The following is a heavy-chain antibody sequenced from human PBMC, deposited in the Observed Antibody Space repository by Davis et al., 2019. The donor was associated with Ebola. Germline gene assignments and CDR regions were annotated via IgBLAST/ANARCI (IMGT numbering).Heavy chain of an antibody. J-gene: IGHJ6*03. Sequence: ASVKVSCKASGYTFTGYYMHWVRQAPGQGLEWMGWINPNSGGTNYAQKFQGRVTMTRDTSISTAYMELSRLRSDDTAVYYCARDRTYYYDRDYYMDVWGKGTTVTVSS. D-gene: IGHD3-22*01. CDR3: ARDRTYYYDRDYYMDV. CDR1: GYTFTGYY. CDR2: INPNSGGT. V-gene: IGHV1-2*02.